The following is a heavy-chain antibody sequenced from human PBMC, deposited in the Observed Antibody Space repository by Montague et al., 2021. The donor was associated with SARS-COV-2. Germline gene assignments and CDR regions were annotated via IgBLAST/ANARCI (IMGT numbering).Heavy chain of an antibody. CDR2: IYHSGST. V-gene: IGHV4-30-2*01. D-gene: IGHD2-15*01. CDR1: GGSISSGGYS. CDR3: ARGLGTTYYCSGGSCYSSGWFDP. J-gene: IGHJ5*02. Sequence: TLSLTCAVSGGSISSGGYSWSWIRQPPGKGLEWIGYIYHSGSTYYNPSLKSRVTISVDRSKNQFSLKLSSVTAADTAVYYCARGLGTTYYCSGGSCYSSGWFDPWGQGTLVTVSS.